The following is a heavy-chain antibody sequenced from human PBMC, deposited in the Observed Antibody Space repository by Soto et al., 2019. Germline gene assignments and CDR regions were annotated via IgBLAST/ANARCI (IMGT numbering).Heavy chain of an antibody. CDR3: ARAPQTVAGAGIWY. CDR1: GYTFTSYG. CDR2: ISGYNGDT. Sequence: QVQLVQSGAEVKKPGASVKVSCKASGYTFTSYGISWVRQAPGQGLEWLGWISGYNGDTNYAQKLQGRVTMTTDTSTNTAYMELRSLRSDDTAVYYCARAPQTVAGAGIWYWGQGTLVTVSS. V-gene: IGHV1-18*04. D-gene: IGHD6-13*01. J-gene: IGHJ4*02.